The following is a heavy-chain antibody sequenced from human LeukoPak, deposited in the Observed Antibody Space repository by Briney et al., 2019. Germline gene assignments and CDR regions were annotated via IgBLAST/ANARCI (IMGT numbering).Heavy chain of an antibody. D-gene: IGHD6-25*01. CDR2: ITYSGEYT. Sequence: PGGSLRLSCAASGFTFSSYSMSWVRQAPGKGLEWVSAITYSGEYTDYADSVKGRFTNSRDNSKNTLYLQMSSLRADDTAVYFCAKRSSGTSGYFDSWGQGTLVTVSS. CDR1: GFTFSSYS. J-gene: IGHJ4*02. CDR3: AKRSSGTSGYFDS. V-gene: IGHV3-23*01.